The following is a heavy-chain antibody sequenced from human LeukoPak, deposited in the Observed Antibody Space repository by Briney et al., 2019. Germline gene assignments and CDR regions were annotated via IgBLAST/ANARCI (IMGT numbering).Heavy chain of an antibody. CDR3: AKAEGYSSSWSIYNWFDP. V-gene: IGHV3-23*01. Sequence: GSLRLSCAASGFTFSSYAMSWVRQAPGTGLEWVSAISGSGGSTYYADSVKGRFTISRDNSKNTLYLQMNSLRAEDTAVYYCAKAEGYSSSWSIYNWFDPWGQGTLVTVSS. CDR2: ISGSGGST. CDR1: GFTFSSYA. D-gene: IGHD6-13*01. J-gene: IGHJ5*02.